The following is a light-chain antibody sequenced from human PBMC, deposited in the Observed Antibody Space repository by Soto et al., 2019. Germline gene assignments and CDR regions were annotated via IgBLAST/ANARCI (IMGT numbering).Light chain of an antibody. CDR1: QGISNY. V-gene: IGKV1-27*01. CDR2: GAF. CDR3: QKYNSAPYA. Sequence: DIQMTQSPSSLSASVGDRVTLTCRASQGISNYLAWYQQRPGQVPKLLIYGAFTLQSGVPSRFSGSGSGTDFTLTISSLQSEDVTTYYCQKYNSAPYAFGQGTKLEIK. J-gene: IGKJ2*01.